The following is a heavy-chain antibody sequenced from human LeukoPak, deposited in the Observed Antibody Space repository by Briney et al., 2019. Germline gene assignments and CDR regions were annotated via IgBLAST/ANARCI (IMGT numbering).Heavy chain of an antibody. J-gene: IGHJ4*02. CDR1: GYTFTSYG. CDR3: TRATIPAAGIDY. CDR2: ISTYTGDT. D-gene: IGHD6-13*01. V-gene: IGHV1-18*01. Sequence: ASVNVSCKASGYTFTSYGVSWVRLAPGQGLEWMGWISTYTGDTNYAQKLQGRLTMTTDTSASTAFMELRSLTSDDTAAYYCTRATIPAAGIDYWGQGTLVTVSS.